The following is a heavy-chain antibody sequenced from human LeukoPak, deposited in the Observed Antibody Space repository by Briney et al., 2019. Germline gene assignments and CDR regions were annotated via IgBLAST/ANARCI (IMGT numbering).Heavy chain of an antibody. J-gene: IGHJ4*02. Sequence: PSETLSLTCAVSGGSISSSNWWSWVRQPPGKGLEWIGEIYHSGSTNYNPSLKSRVTISVDKSKNQFSLKLSSVTVADTAVYYCARGNLYYCGSGSFYYFDYWGQGTLVTVSS. D-gene: IGHD3-10*01. CDR2: IYHSGST. V-gene: IGHV4-4*02. CDR3: ARGNLYYCGSGSFYYFDY. CDR1: GGSISSSNW.